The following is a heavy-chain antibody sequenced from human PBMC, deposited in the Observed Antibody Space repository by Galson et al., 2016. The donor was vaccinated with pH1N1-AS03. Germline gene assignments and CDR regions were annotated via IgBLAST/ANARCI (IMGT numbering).Heavy chain of an antibody. CDR1: GFSISTYS. CDR3: ARERGPGGDYADVFDY. CDR2: ISSIGSYI. J-gene: IGHJ4*02. D-gene: IGHD4-17*01. Sequence: SLRLSCAASGFSISTYSMNWVRQAPGKGLEWVSSISSIGSYIYYADSVKGRSTISRDNAKNSLYLQMNSLRAEDTAVYFCARERGPGGDYADVFDYWGQGTLVTVSS. V-gene: IGHV3-21*01.